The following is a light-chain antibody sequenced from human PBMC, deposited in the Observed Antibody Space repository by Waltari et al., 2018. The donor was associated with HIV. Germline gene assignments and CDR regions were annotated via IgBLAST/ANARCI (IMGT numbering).Light chain of an antibody. CDR3: QQYSAFPFT. V-gene: IGKV1-5*03. CDR2: KAY. J-gene: IGKJ2*01. CDR1: QTISSS. Sequence: EIEMTQSPSTLPLSLGDRVTNTCRASQTISSSLAWYQQRPGTAPKLLFYKAYSLEDWVPSRFSGSGSGTEFTLTISSLQPDDIAVYFCQQYSAFPFTFGQGTKLEI.